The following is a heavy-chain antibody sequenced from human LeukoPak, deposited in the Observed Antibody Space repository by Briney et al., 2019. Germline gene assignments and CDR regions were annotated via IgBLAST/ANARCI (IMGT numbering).Heavy chain of an antibody. D-gene: IGHD6-13*01. V-gene: IGHV3-53*01. CDR3: ARDGSSWYSGFDY. CDR2: ICSGGST. J-gene: IGHJ4*02. CDR1: GFTVSSNY. Sequence: PGGSLRLSCAASGFTVSSNYMSWVRQAPGKGLEWVSVICSGGSTYYADSVKGRFTISRDNSKNTLYLQMNSLRAEDTAVYYCARDGSSWYSGFDYWGQGTLVTVSS.